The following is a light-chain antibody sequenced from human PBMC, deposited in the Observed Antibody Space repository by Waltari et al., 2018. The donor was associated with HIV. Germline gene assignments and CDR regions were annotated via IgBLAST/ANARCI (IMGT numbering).Light chain of an antibody. CDR2: WAS. V-gene: IGKV4-1*01. CDR1: NNNY. CDR3: HQYYTTPQT. J-gene: IGKJ1*01. Sequence: DIVVTQSPDSLALSLGERATINNNNYLAWYQQKPGQPPKLLIYWASARESGVPDRFSGSGSGTDFTLTINSLRAEDAAVYFCHQYYTTPQTFGQGTKVEIK.